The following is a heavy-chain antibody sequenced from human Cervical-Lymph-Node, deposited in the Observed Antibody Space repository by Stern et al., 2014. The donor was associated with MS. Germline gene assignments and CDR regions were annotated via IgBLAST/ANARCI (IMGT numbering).Heavy chain of an antibody. CDR3: ARGAFWSGNYYYYGMDV. Sequence: QVQLQESGPGLVKPSETLSLTCTVSGGSISSYYWSWIRQPPGKGLEWLGYLYYSGSTNYNPSLKSRVTISVDTSKNQFSLKLSSVTAADTAVYYCARGAFWSGNYYYYGMDVWGQGTTVTVSS. CDR1: GGSISSYY. V-gene: IGHV4-59*01. D-gene: IGHD3-3*01. CDR2: LYYSGST. J-gene: IGHJ6*02.